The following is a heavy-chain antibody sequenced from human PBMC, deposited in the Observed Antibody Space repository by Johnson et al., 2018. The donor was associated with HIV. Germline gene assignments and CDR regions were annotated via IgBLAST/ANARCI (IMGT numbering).Heavy chain of an antibody. J-gene: IGHJ3*02. CDR2: IAYDGSNR. Sequence: VQLVESGGGVVQPGGSLRLSCAASGFTFSTYTVHWVRQAPGKGLEWVAVIAYDGSNRYYADSVKGRFTISRDNSKNTLYLQMNSLRTEDTAMYYCAREWSLGFDAFDIWGQGTMVTVSS. V-gene: IGHV3-30-3*01. D-gene: IGHD3-3*01. CDR3: AREWSLGFDAFDI. CDR1: GFTFSTYT.